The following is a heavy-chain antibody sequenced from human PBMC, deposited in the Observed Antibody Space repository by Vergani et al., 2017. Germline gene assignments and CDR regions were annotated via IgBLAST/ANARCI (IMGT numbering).Heavy chain of an antibody. CDR3: AKDLGGSGWYFSVHYYYGMDV. CDR1: GFTFSSYG. D-gene: IGHD6-19*01. V-gene: IGHV3-30*02. J-gene: IGHJ6*02. Sequence: QVQLVESGGGVVQPGGSLRLSCAASGFTFSSYGMHWVRPAPRKGLAWVAFIRNDGSNKYYAASVKGRFTISRDNSKNTLYLQMNSLRAEDTAVYYCAKDLGGSGWYFSVHYYYGMDVWSQGTTVTVSS. CDR2: IRNDGSNK.